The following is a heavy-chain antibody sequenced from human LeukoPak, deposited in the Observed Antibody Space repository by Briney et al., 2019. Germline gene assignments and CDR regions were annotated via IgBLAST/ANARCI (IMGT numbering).Heavy chain of an antibody. Sequence: SETLSLNCAVYGGSFSGYWWTWIRQPPGKGLEGIGESNHSGSTDYNPSLKSRVTMSVDTSKNQFSLKLSSVTAADTAVYYCARDWELLPFDYWGQGTLVTVSS. CDR1: GGSFSGYW. D-gene: IGHD1-26*01. CDR3: ARDWELLPFDY. V-gene: IGHV4-34*10. J-gene: IGHJ4*02. CDR2: SNHSGST.